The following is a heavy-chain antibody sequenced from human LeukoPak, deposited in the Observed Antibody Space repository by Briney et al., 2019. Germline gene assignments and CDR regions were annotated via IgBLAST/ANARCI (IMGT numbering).Heavy chain of an antibody. CDR3: ARGAAMVYYYYMDV. V-gene: IGHV3-11*04. CDR2: ISSSGSTI. Sequence: GGSLRLSCAASGFTFSDYYMSWIRQAPGKGLEWVSYISSSGSTIYYADSVKGRFTISRDNAKNSLYLQMNSLRAEDTAVYYCARGAAMVYYYYMDVWGKGTTVTVSS. D-gene: IGHD5-18*01. CDR1: GFTFSDYY. J-gene: IGHJ6*03.